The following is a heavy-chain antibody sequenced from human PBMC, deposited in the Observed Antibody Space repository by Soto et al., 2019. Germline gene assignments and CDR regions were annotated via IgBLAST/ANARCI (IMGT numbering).Heavy chain of an antibody. CDR2: ISTSGDST. V-gene: IGHV3-23*01. CDR1: GFTFSNFG. D-gene: IGHD3-10*01. CDR3: AKVGALGRGIILDLYFGMDV. Sequence: GLSCAASGFTFSNFGMSWVRQAPGKGLDWVSTISTSGDSTFYTDSVKGRLTISRDNSKNAVSLQMNSLRAEDSAVYYCAKVGALGRGIILDLYFGMDVCGQGSTVTVS. J-gene: IGHJ6*02.